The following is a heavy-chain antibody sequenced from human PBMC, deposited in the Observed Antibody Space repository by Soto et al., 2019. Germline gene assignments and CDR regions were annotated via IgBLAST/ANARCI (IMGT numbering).Heavy chain of an antibody. V-gene: IGHV3-23*01. CDR1: GFTFSSDA. J-gene: IGHJ4*02. D-gene: IGHD6-13*01. Sequence: GGSLRLSCAASGFTFSSDAMSWVLQAPGKGVEWVSAMSGSGGTTYYADSVKGRFTISRDNTKTTMYTQMNSMRPEDTAVYYCAKDAPVAGDYWAQRIIVTVSS. CDR2: MSGSGGTT. CDR3: AKDAPVAGDY.